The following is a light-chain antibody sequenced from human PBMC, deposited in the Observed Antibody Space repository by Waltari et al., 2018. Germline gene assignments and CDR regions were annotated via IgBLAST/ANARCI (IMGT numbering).Light chain of an antibody. CDR1: RSEVGGYNY. J-gene: IGLJ3*02. CDR3: CSYAGNYLRV. V-gene: IGLV2-11*01. CDR2: NVS. Sequence: QSALNQPRSLSGSTRQSVTIPCTGTRSEVGGYNYVSWYQQYPGRAPKFVIYNVSKRPSGGPDRFSGSKSGNTASLTISGLQAEDEADYYCCSYAGNYLRVFGGGTRLTVL.